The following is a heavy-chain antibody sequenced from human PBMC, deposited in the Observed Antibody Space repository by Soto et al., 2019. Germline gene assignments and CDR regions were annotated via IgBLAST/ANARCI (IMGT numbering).Heavy chain of an antibody. CDR1: SGSISSSNW. V-gene: IGHV4-4*02. J-gene: IGHJ2*01. D-gene: IGHD4-17*01. Sequence: PSETLSLTCAVSSGSISSSNWWSWVRQPPGKGLEWIGEIYHSGSTNYNPSLKSRVTISVDKSKNQFSLKLSSVTAADTAVYYCARGTVTTKYRYFDLWGRGTLVTVSS. CDR2: IYHSGST. CDR3: ARGTVTTKYRYFDL.